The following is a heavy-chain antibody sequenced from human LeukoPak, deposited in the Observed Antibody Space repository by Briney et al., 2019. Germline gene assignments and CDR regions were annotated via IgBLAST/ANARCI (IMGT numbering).Heavy chain of an antibody. Sequence: ASVKVSCKASGYTFTSHSMHWVRQAPGQRLEWMGWINTGNGNTKYSQKFQGRVTITADESTSTAYMELSSLRSEDTAVYYCASLDYYDSSGYRSSPDAFDIWGQGTMVTVSS. CDR1: GYTFTSHS. CDR2: INTGNGNT. V-gene: IGHV1-3*04. D-gene: IGHD3-22*01. CDR3: ASLDYYDSSGYRSSPDAFDI. J-gene: IGHJ3*02.